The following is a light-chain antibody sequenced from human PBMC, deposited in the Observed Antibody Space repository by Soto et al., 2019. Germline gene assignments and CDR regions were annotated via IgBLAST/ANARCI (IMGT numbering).Light chain of an antibody. CDR2: DAS. Sequence: IVLTQSPVTLSLSPGERATLSCRASQSFRTYLAWYQVKPGQAPRLLIYDASSRASGVPARFSGSGSGTDFTLTISSLEPEDFALYYREQRNICPPIPFGKGTRLKI. V-gene: IGKV3-11*01. CDR3: EQRNICPPIP. CDR1: QSFRTY. J-gene: IGKJ5*01.